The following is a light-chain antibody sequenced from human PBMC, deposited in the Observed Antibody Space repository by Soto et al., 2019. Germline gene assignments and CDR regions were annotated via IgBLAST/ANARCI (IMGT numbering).Light chain of an antibody. CDR3: SSYTSSSTLDYV. Sequence: SYELTQPPSVSVAPGQTARITCGGNDIGDKSVHWYQQKPGQAPLLVVYDDTDRPSGIPERFSGSNSGNTASLTISGLQAEDEADYYCSSYTSSSTLDYVFGTGTKVTVL. CDR2: DDT. CDR1: DIGDKS. J-gene: IGLJ1*01. V-gene: IGLV3-21*02.